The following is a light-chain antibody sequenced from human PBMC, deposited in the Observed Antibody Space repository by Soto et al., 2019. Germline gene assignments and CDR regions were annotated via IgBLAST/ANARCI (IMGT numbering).Light chain of an antibody. Sequence: QSALTQPASVSGSPGQSITISCTGTSSDVGSYNYVSWYQQHPGKAPKLMIYEVRNRPSGVSARFSGSKSGKTASLTIFGLQVEDEADYYCSSYTTSTTQVFCGGTKLTVL. CDR3: SSYTTSTTQV. CDR1: SSDVGSYNY. J-gene: IGLJ2*01. CDR2: EVR. V-gene: IGLV2-14*01.